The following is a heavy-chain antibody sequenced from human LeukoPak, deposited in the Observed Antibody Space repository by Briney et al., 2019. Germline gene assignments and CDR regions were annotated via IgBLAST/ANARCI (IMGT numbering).Heavy chain of an antibody. V-gene: IGHV3-30-3*01. CDR3: ARERTSGWIDY. CDR1: GFTFSSYA. J-gene: IGHJ4*02. CDR2: ISYDGSNK. Sequence: GGSLRLSCAASGFTFSSYAMHWVRQAPGKGLEWVAVISYDGSNKYYADSVKGRFTISRDNSKNTLYLQMNSLRAEDTAVYYCARERTSGWIDYWGQGTLVTVSP. D-gene: IGHD6-19*01.